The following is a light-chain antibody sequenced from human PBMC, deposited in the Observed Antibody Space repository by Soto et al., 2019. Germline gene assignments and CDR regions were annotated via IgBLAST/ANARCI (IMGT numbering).Light chain of an antibody. Sequence: QSVLTQPPSVSGAPGQRVTISCTGSSSNIGAGYDVHWYQQLPGTAPKLLIHGNSNRPSGVPDRFSGSKSGTSASLAITGFQAEDEADYYCQSSGVFGGGTKLTVL. CDR2: GNS. CDR1: SSNIGAGYD. V-gene: IGLV1-40*01. CDR3: QSSGV. J-gene: IGLJ2*01.